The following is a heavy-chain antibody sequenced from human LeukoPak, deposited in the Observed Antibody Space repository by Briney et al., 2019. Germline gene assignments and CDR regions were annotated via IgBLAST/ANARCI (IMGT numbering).Heavy chain of an antibody. J-gene: IGHJ4*02. CDR1: GYTFTSYY. V-gene: IGHV1-46*01. D-gene: IGHD3-9*01. CDR3: AKDPPWYDILTGYYSLPTASQYYFDY. Sequence: ASVKVSCKASGYTFTSYYMHWVRQAPGQGLEWMGIINPSGGSTSYAQKFQGRVTMTRDMSTSTVYMELSSLRSEDTAVYYCAKDPPWYDILTGYYSLPTASQYYFDYWGQGTLVTVSS. CDR2: INPSGGST.